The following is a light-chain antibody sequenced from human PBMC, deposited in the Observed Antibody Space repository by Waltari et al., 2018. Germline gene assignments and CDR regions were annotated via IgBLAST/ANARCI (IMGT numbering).Light chain of an antibody. Sequence: ETVMTQYPANLSVSPGERVTLSCRASQDVTNRLAWFQQKPGQAPRLLMFDATTRATDFPGRFSGSGSGTEFTLTISSLQSEDFAVYYCQQYNNWPRTFGQGTKLEI. J-gene: IGKJ2*01. V-gene: IGKV3-15*01. CDR2: DAT. CDR3: QQYNNWPRT. CDR1: QDVTNR.